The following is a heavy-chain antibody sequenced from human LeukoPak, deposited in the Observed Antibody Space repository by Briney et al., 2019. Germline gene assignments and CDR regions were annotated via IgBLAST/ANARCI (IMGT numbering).Heavy chain of an antibody. CDR3: ASGTMINHDAFDI. CDR2: IYSSGST. J-gene: IGHJ3*02. V-gene: IGHV4-39*07. Sequence: SETLSLTCGVSGASISSGSNYWGWIRQPPGKTLEWIGSIYSSGSTYYNPSLKSRVIIIIDTPKNHFSLTLSSVTAADTAVYYCASGTMINHDAFDIWGQGTMVTVSS. D-gene: IGHD3-22*01. CDR1: GASISSGSNY.